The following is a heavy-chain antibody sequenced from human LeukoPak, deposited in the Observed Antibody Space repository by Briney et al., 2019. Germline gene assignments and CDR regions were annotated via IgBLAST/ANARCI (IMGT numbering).Heavy chain of an antibody. D-gene: IGHD5-12*01. CDR3: ARRGKWLLYYYYYYGMDV. Sequence: ASVKVSCKASGYTFTSYAMNWVRQAPGQGLEWMGWINTSTGNPTYAQGFTGRFVFSLDTSVSTAYLQISSLKAEDTAVYYCARRGKWLLYYYYYYGMDVWGQGTTVTVSS. CDR2: INTSTGNP. CDR1: GYTFTSYA. J-gene: IGHJ6*02. V-gene: IGHV7-4-1*02.